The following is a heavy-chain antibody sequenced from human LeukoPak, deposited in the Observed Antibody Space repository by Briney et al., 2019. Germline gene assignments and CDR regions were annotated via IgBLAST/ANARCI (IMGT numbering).Heavy chain of an antibody. CDR1: GGSISSYY. D-gene: IGHD6-19*01. CDR3: ARVASGWGLTEKTYFDY. CDR2: IYYSGST. J-gene: IGHJ4*02. V-gene: IGHV4-59*01. Sequence: SETLSLTCTVSGGSISSYYWSWIRQPPGKGLEWIGYIYYSGSTNYNPSLKSRVTISVDTSKNQFSLKLSSVTAADTAVYYCARVASGWGLTEKTYFDYWGQGTLVTVSS.